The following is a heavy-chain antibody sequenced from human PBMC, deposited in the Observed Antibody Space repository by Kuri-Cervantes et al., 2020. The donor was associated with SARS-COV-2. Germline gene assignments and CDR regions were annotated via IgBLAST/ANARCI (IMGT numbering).Heavy chain of an antibody. CDR1: GFTFSSYS. D-gene: IGHD1-26*01. Sequence: GGSLRLSCAASGFTFSSYSMNWVRQAPGKGLEWVSAISGSGGSTYYADSVKGRFTISRDNSRNTLYLQMNSLRAEDTAVYYCAREGVGATTDNAFDIWGQGTMVTVSS. CDR3: AREGVGATTDNAFDI. J-gene: IGHJ3*02. V-gene: IGHV3-23*01. CDR2: ISGSGGST.